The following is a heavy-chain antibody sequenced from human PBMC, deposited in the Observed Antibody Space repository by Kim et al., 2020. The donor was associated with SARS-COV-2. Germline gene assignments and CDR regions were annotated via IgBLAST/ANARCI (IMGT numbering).Heavy chain of an antibody. D-gene: IGHD3-16*01. CDR3: AKVLRTIYYGLDV. Sequence: GGSLRLSCTASGFTFSDYNMNWVRQAPGKGLEWVSSIRSDSTYTYYSDSVKGRFTISRDNAKNSLYLQMNSLRVEDTAVYYCAKVLRTIYYGLDVWGQGTTVTVSS. CDR2: IRSDSTYT. V-gene: IGHV3-21*01. CDR1: GFTFSDYN. J-gene: IGHJ6*02.